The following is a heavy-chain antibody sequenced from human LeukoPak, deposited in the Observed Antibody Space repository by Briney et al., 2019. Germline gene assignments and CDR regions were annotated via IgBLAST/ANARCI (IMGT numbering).Heavy chain of an antibody. CDR1: GGSFSGYY. V-gene: IGHV4-34*01. CDR2: INHSGST. CDR3: ARSVGAVAAAPFDY. J-gene: IGHJ4*02. D-gene: IGHD6-19*01. Sequence: SETLSLTCAVYGGSFSGYYWSWIRQPPGKGLEWIGEINHSGSTNYNPSLKSRVTISVDTSKNQFSLKLSSVTAADTAVYYGARSVGAVAAAPFDYWGQGTLVTVSS.